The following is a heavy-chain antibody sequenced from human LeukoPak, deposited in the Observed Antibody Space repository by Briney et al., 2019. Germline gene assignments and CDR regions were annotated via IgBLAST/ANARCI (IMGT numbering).Heavy chain of an antibody. V-gene: IGHV3-66*01. D-gene: IGHD2-21*01. J-gene: IGHJ4*02. CDR2: IYSGGST. CDR3: ARDEAYCGGDCFGY. CDR1: GFTVSSNY. Sequence: PGGSLRLSCAASGFTVSSNYMSWVRQAPGKGLEWVSVIYSGGSTYYADSVKGRFTISRDNSKNTLYLQMNSLRAEDTAVYYCARDEAYCGGDCFGYWGQGTLVTVSS.